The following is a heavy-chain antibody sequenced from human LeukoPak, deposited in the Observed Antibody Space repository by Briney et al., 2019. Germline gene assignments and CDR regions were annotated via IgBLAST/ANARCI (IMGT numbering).Heavy chain of an antibody. D-gene: IGHD3-10*01. Sequence: NPSETLSLTCTVSGVSISTYYWTWIRQPPGKGLEWIGYIYYTGSTNYSPSLESRVTISVDTSKNQFSLKLSSVTAADTAVYYCAREPYGSGNYYRNDAFDIWGQGTMVTVSS. J-gene: IGHJ3*02. V-gene: IGHV4-59*01. CDR2: IYYTGST. CDR1: GVSISTYY. CDR3: AREPYGSGNYYRNDAFDI.